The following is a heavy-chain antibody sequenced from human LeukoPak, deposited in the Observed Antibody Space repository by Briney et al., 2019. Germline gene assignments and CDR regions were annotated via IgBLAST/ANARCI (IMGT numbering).Heavy chain of an antibody. Sequence: GRSLRLSCAASGFTFDDYAMHWVRQAPGKGLEWVSSISWNSGSIGYADSVKGRFTISRDNAKNSLYLQMNSLRAEDTALYYCARDGDDSSGYLDYWGQGTLVTVSS. CDR1: GFTFDDYA. J-gene: IGHJ4*02. V-gene: IGHV3-9*01. CDR3: ARDGDDSSGYLDY. D-gene: IGHD3-22*01. CDR2: ISWNSGSI.